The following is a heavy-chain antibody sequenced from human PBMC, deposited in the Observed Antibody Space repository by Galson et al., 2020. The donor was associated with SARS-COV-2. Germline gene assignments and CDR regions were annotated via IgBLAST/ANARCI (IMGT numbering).Heavy chain of an antibody. CDR3: ARSGSGYYYFDY. CDR1: GGSISSYY. D-gene: IGHD3-22*01. J-gene: IGHJ4*02. V-gene: IGHV4-59*01. Sequence: ASETLSLTCTVSGGSISSYYWSWIRQPPGKGLEWIGYIYYSGSTNYNPSLKSRVTISVDTSKNQFSLKLSSVTAADTAVYYCARSGSGYYYFDYWGQGTLVTVSS. CDR2: IYYSGST.